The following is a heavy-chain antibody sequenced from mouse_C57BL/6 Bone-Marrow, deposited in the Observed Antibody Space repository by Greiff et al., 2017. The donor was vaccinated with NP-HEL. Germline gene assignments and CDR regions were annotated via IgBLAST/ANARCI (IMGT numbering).Heavy chain of an antibody. Sequence: EVKLMESGGGLVKPGGSLKLSCAASGFTFSSYAMSWVRQTPEKRLEWVATISDGGSYTYYPDNVKGRFTISRDNAKNNLYLQMSHLKSEDTAMYYCARGGIPFAYWGQGTLVTVSA. CDR3: ARGGIPFAY. CDR2: ISDGGSYT. J-gene: IGHJ3*01. CDR1: GFTFSSYA. V-gene: IGHV5-4*03.